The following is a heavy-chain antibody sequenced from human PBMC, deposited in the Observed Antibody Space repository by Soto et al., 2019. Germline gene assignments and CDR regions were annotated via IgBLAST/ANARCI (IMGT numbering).Heavy chain of an antibody. CDR3: AKGGSYGDY. Sequence: EVQLVESGGVVVQPGGSLRLSCAASGFTFDDYTMHWVRQAPGKGLEWVSLISWDGGSTYYADSVKGRFTISRDNSKNVLYLQMNSLRTEDTAFYYCAKGGSYGDYWGQGTLVTVSS. CDR2: ISWDGGST. D-gene: IGHD1-26*01. V-gene: IGHV3-43*01. J-gene: IGHJ4*02. CDR1: GFTFDDYT.